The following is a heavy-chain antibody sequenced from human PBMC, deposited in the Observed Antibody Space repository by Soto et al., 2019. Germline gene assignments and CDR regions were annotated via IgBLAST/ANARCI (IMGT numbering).Heavy chain of an antibody. D-gene: IGHD3-10*01. J-gene: IGHJ5*02. CDR2: VYYSGTP. Sequence: PSETLSLTCAVSGGSSRQSSYFWGWIRQPPGKGLEWIASVYYSGTPYYNPSLKSRVTISIDTSKTQISLKVTSVTAADTAVYYCASQGALSSARYPWGPGTLAPVSS. CDR3: ASQGALSSARYP. V-gene: IGHV4-39*01. CDR1: GGSSRQSSYF.